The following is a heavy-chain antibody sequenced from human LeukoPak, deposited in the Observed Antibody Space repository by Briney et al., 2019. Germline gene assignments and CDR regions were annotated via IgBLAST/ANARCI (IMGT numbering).Heavy chain of an antibody. CDR1: GGSISSSNW. J-gene: IGHJ5*02. Sequence: PSGTLSLTCAVSGGSISSSNWWSWVRQPPGKGLEWIGEIYHSGSTNYNPSLKSRVTISVDKSKNQFSLKLSSVTAADTAVYYCARGEIADKGTPWFDPWGQGTLVTVSS. CDR2: IYHSGST. D-gene: IGHD6-13*01. CDR3: ARGEIADKGTPWFDP. V-gene: IGHV4-4*02.